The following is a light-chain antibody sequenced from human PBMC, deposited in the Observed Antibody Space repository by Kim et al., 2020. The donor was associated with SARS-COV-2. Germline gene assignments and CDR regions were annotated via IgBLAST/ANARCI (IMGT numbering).Light chain of an antibody. V-gene: IGLV1-47*01. J-gene: IGLJ2*01. CDR3: ATWDDTLSGII. CDR2: GNS. CDR1: TPNIGNND. Sequence: GQRVTISCSGSTPNIGNNDVYWYQHFPGTAPKLLIYGNSQRPSGVPDRLSGSKSGTSASLAISGLRSEDEADYYCATWDDTLSGIIFGVGTKVTVL.